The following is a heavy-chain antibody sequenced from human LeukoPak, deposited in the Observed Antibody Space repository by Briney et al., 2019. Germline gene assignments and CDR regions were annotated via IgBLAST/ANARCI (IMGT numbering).Heavy chain of an antibody. D-gene: IGHD2-21*02. J-gene: IGHJ5*01. CDR1: GFTFSSYA. Sequence: QPGGSLRLSCAASGFTFSSYAMSWVRQAPGKGLEWVSAISGSGGSTYYADSVKGRFTISRDNSRNTLYLQMNSLRVEDTAVYYCARDDGYWQFAFWGPGTVVTVSS. CDR3: ARDDGYWQFAF. CDR2: ISGSGGST. V-gene: IGHV3-23*01.